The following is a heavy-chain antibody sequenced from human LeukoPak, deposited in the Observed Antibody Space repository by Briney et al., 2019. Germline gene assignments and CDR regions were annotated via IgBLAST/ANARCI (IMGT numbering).Heavy chain of an antibody. CDR2: ISYEGSNK. Sequence: HSGRSLRLSCAASGFTFSSYAMHWVRQAPAKGLEWVAVISYEGSNKYYADSVKGRFTISRDNSKNTSYLQMNSLRSEDTAVYYCARDTRGAAAHSALDAFDIWGQGTMVTVSS. D-gene: IGHD6-13*01. CDR1: GFTFSSYA. V-gene: IGHV3-30-3*01. CDR3: ARDTRGAAAHSALDAFDI. J-gene: IGHJ3*02.